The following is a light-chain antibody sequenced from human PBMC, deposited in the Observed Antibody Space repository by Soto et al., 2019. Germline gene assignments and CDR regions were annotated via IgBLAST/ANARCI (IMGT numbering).Light chain of an antibody. Sequence: EIVLTQSPDTLSLSPGERATLSCWASHSVTTHLAWFQQRPGQTPRLLIYGASTRATGIPARFSGSGSGTDFTLTISRLEPEDFAVYYCQQYGSSPRLTFGGGTKVDIK. CDR3: QQYGSSPRLT. J-gene: IGKJ4*01. CDR2: GAS. CDR1: HSVTTH. V-gene: IGKV3-20*01.